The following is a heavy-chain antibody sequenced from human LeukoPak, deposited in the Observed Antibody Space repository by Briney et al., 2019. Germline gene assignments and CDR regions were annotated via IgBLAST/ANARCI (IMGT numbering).Heavy chain of an antibody. D-gene: IGHD4-17*01. CDR2: IKQEGSEK. Sequence: PGGALRLSCAASGFTSSRYWMSWVRQAPGKGLEWVANIKQEGSEKYYVDSVKGRFTISRDNAKNSLYLHMNSLRAEDTAVYYCARYGDYTPYYFDYWGQGTLVTVSS. CDR3: ARYGDYTPYYFDY. J-gene: IGHJ4*02. V-gene: IGHV3-7*01. CDR1: GFTSSRYW.